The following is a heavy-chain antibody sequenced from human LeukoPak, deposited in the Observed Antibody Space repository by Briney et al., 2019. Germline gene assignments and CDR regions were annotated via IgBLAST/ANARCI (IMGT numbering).Heavy chain of an antibody. CDR3: ARGFGLRGEDY. V-gene: IGHV4-31*03. J-gene: IGHJ4*02. Sequence: SQTLSLTCTVSGGSISSGGYYWSWSRQHPGKGLEWIGYIYYSGSTYYNPSLKSRVTISVDTSKNQFSLKLSSVTAADTAVYYCARGFGLRGEDYWGQGTLVTVSS. CDR2: IYYSGST. CDR1: GGSISSGGYY. D-gene: IGHD3-10*01.